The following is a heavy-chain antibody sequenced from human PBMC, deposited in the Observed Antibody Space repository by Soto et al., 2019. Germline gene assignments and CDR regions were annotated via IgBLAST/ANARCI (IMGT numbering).Heavy chain of an antibody. D-gene: IGHD1-7*01. J-gene: IGHJ4*01. V-gene: IGHV3-23*01. CDR2: MSGSGGST. CDR1: GFTFSSYA. Sequence: EVQLLESGGGWVQPGGSLRLSCAASGFTFSSYAMSWFRQALRKGLEWVSAMSGSGGSTYYADSGKGRFTISRDNSKNTLYLQMTSLRAEDTAVYYCWTTGTTWMDYWGHGTLVTVSS. CDR3: WTTGTTWMDY.